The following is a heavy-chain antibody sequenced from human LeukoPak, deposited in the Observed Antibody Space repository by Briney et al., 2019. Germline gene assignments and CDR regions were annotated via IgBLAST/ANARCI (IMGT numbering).Heavy chain of an antibody. Sequence: SGPALVQPTQTLTLTCTFSGFSLTTGGMRVSWIRQPPGKALEWLARIDWDDDKFYSTSLKTRLTISKDTSKNQVILTMTNMDPVDTGTYYCARTKGGRDGYNPFDYWGQGMLVTVSS. CDR2: IDWDDDK. D-gene: IGHD5-24*01. CDR1: GFSLTTGGMR. CDR3: ARTKGGRDGYNPFDY. V-gene: IGHV2-70*04. J-gene: IGHJ4*02.